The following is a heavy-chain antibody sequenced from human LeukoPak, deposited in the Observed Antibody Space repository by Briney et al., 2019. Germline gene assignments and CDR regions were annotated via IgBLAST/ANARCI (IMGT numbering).Heavy chain of an antibody. Sequence: GGSLRLSCAASGFTFSSYAMSWVRQAPGKGLEWVSTISASGGSTYYADSVKGRFTISRDNSKNTLFLRVNSLRGDDTAVYYCARDSETTGRYPNRFDPWGQGTLVTVSS. CDR3: ARDSETTGRYPNRFDP. D-gene: IGHD1-14*01. J-gene: IGHJ5*02. CDR1: GFTFSSYA. CDR2: ISASGGST. V-gene: IGHV3-23*01.